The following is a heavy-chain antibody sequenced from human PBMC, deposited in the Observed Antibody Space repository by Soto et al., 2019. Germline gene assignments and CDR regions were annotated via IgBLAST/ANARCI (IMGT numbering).Heavy chain of an antibody. D-gene: IGHD4-4*01. CDR1: GDIISSNSAA. CDR3: ASYRYDY. CDR2: TYYRSRWYH. J-gene: IGHJ4*02. V-gene: IGHV6-1*01. Sequence: SQTLSLTCAISGDIISSNSAAWNWIRQSPSRGFEWLGRTYYRSRWYHDYAVSVKSRIIINPDTSKNQVSLQLNSVTPDDTAVYYCASYRYDYWGQGTVVTVSS.